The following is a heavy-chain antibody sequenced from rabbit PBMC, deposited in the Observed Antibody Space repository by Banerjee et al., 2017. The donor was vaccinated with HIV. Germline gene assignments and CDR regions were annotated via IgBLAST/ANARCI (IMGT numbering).Heavy chain of an antibody. CDR1: GFSFSSTYY. CDR2: INTGTDKT. CDR3: ARSLTGSYADGFNL. D-gene: IGHD4-2*01. J-gene: IGHJ4*01. Sequence: QSLEESGGDLVKPGASLTLTCTASGFSFSSTYYMCWVRQAPGKGLEWIGCINTGTDKTYYASWAKGRFTISKTSSTTVTLQMTSLTAADTATYFCARSLTGSYADGFNLWGPGTLVTVS. V-gene: IGHV1S40*01.